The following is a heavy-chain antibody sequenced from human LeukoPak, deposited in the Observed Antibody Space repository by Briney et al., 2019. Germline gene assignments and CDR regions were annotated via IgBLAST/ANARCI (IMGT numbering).Heavy chain of an antibody. CDR1: GVSISSYY. CDR2: IYYSGST. Sequence: SETLSLTCTVSGVSISSYYWSWIRQPPGKGLEWIGYIYYSGSTNYNPSLKSRVTISVDTSKNQFSLNLSSVTAADTAVYYCARHNYDAFDYWGQGTLVTVSS. J-gene: IGHJ4*02. CDR3: ARHNYDAFDY. V-gene: IGHV4-59*08. D-gene: IGHD3-22*01.